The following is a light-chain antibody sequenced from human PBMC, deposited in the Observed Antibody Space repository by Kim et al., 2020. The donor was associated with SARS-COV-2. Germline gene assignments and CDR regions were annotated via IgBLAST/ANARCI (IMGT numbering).Light chain of an antibody. J-gene: IGKJ1*01. V-gene: IGKV1-5*01. CDR1: QSVENW. CDR3: QQYDTKRT. CDR2: DAS. Sequence: AASAGERGTSTCRASQSVENWVAWYQQKSGKAPKLLIFDASTLEGGVPSRCSGSGSGTEFTLTISRLDPDDFATYYCQQYDTKRTFGQGTQVDIK.